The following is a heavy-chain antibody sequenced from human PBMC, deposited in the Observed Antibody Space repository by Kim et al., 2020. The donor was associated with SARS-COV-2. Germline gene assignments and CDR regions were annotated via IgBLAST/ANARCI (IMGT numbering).Heavy chain of an antibody. Sequence: DSVKGRFTISRDNSKNTLYLQMNSLRAEDTAVYYCARDTPEIAVAGIPDYWGQGTLVTVSS. CDR3: ARDTPEIAVAGIPDY. V-gene: IGHV3-30*01. D-gene: IGHD6-19*01. J-gene: IGHJ4*02.